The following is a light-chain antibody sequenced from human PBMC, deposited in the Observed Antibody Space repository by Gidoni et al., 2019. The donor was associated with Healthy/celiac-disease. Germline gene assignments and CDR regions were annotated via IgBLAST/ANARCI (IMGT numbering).Light chain of an antibody. CDR1: QSVSSSY. J-gene: IGKJ2*01. Sequence: EIVLTQSPGTLSLSPGKRATLSCRASQSVSSSYLAWYQQKPGQAPRLLIYGASSRATGIPDRFSGSGSGTDFTLTISRLEPEDFAVYYCQQYGSSPYTFGQXTKLEIK. V-gene: IGKV3-20*01. CDR3: QQYGSSPYT. CDR2: GAS.